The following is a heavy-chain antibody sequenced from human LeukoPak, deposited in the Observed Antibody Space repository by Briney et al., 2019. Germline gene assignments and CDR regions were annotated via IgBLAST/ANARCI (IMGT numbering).Heavy chain of an antibody. V-gene: IGHV4-59*01. CDR3: ASSRSSLYGMDV. J-gene: IGHJ6*02. CDR2: IYYSGST. CDR1: GGSISSYY. Sequence: SETLSLTCTVSGGSISSYYWSWIRQPPGKGLEWIGYIYYSGSTNYNPSLKSRVTISVDTSKNQFSLKLSSVTAADTAVYYCASSRSSLYGMDVWGQGTTVTVSS. D-gene: IGHD6-19*01.